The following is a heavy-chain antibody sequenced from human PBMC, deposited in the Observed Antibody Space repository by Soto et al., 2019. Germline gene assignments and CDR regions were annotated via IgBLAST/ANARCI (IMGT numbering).Heavy chain of an antibody. J-gene: IGHJ5*02. D-gene: IGHD3-10*01. CDR2: INAGNGNT. Sequence: QVQLVQSGAEVKKPGASVKVSCKASGYTFTSYAMHWVRQAPGQRLEWMGWINAGNGNTKYSQKFQGRVTITRDTSASTAYMELSSLRSEDSAVYYCARHLGGWFGELINWFDPWGLGILVTGSS. CDR1: GYTFTSYA. V-gene: IGHV1-3*01. CDR3: ARHLGGWFGELINWFDP.